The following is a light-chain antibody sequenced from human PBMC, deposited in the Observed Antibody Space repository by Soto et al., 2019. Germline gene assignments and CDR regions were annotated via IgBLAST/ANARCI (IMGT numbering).Light chain of an antibody. Sequence: EIVLTQSPGTLSLSPGERATLSCRASQSVGNNYIAWYQQKPGQAPRLLIYGASGRATGIPDRFSGSGSGTDFIRTISRLEPEDFVVYYCQQYGSSPRTFGQGTKVEIK. CDR2: GAS. J-gene: IGKJ1*01. CDR3: QQYGSSPRT. V-gene: IGKV3-20*01. CDR1: QSVGNNY.